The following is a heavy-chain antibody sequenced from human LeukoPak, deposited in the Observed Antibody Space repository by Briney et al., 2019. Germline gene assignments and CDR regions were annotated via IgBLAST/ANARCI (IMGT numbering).Heavy chain of an antibody. D-gene: IGHD3-16*02. CDR2: IKSDGSST. Sequence: GGSLRLSCAASGFTFSSYWMHWVRQAPGKGLVWVSSIKSDGSSTSYADSVKGRLTISRDNARNTLYLQMNRLRAEDTAVYYCARGRGGRWYFDYWGQGTLVTVSS. CDR1: GFTFSSYW. V-gene: IGHV3-74*01. J-gene: IGHJ4*02. CDR3: ARGRGGRWYFDY.